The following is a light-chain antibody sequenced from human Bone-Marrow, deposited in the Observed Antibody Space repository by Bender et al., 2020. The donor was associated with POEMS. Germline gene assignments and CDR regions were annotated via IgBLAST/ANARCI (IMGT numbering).Light chain of an antibody. CDR3: QSYDTRIWV. CDR2: EDN. J-gene: IGLJ3*02. Sequence: NFMLTQPHSVSESPGKTVTISCTRNSGSIGNNYVQWYQQRPGSSPTTVIYEDNQRPSGVPDRFSGSIDISSNSASITISGLKTEDEADYYCQSYDTRIWVCGGGTKLTVL. CDR1: SGSIGNNY. V-gene: IGLV6-57*01.